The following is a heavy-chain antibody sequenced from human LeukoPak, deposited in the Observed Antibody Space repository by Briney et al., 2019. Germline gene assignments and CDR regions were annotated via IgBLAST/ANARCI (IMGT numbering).Heavy chain of an antibody. J-gene: IGHJ6*03. CDR3: ARAGYSGSYPPGLHYYYMDV. D-gene: IGHD1-26*01. Sequence: SVKVSCKASGGTFSSYAISWVRQAPGQGLEWMGGIIPILGTANYAQKFQGRVTITTDESTSTAYMELSSLRSEDTAVYYCARAGYSGSYPPGLHYYYMDVWGKGTTVTVSS. CDR1: GGTFSSYA. CDR2: IIPILGTA. V-gene: IGHV1-69*05.